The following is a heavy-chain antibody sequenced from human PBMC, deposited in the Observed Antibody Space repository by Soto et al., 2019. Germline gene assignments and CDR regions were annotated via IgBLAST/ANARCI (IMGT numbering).Heavy chain of an antibody. CDR1: GFTFSSYA. J-gene: IGHJ4*02. V-gene: IGHV3-23*01. CDR3: AKAGEPAEAAHFDY. Sequence: EVQLLESGGGLVQPGGSLRLSCAASGFTFSSYAMSWVRQAPGKGLEWVAAISGSGGSTYYADSVKGRFTISRDNSKNKLYMQMNSLRDEDTAVYYCAKAGEPAEAAHFDYWGQGTLVTVSS. CDR2: ISGSGGST. D-gene: IGHD7-27*01.